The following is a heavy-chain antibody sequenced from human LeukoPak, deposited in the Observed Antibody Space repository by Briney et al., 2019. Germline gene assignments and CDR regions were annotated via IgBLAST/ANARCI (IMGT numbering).Heavy chain of an antibody. CDR2: INPNSGGT. D-gene: IGHD1-26*01. V-gene: IGHV1-2*02. CDR3: ARDRERSYYYYYMDV. Sequence: GASVKVSCKASGYTFTGYYMHWVRQAPGQGLEWMGWINPNSGGTNYAQKFQGRVTMTRDTSISTAYMELSRLRSDDTAVYYCARDRERSYYYYYMDVWGKGTTVTISS. CDR1: GYTFTGYY. J-gene: IGHJ6*03.